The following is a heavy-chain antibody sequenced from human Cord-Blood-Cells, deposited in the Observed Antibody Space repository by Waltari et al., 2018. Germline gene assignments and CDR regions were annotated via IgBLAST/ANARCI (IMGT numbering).Heavy chain of an antibody. Sequence: EVQLVESGGGLVQPGGPLRLSCAASGFTFSSYEMNWVRQAPGKGLEWVSYISSSGSTIYYADSVKGRFTISRDNAKNSLYLQMNSLRAEDTAVYYCARETVATIDYWGQGTLVTVSS. J-gene: IGHJ4*02. D-gene: IGHD5-12*01. CDR3: ARETVATIDY. CDR2: ISSSGSTI. CDR1: GFTFSSYE. V-gene: IGHV3-48*03.